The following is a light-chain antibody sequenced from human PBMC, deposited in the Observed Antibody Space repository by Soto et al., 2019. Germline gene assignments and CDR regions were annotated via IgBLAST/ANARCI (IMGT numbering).Light chain of an antibody. V-gene: IGLV2-14*01. CDR2: EVS. CDR3: SSYTSRTSVV. J-gene: IGLJ2*01. CDR1: SSDAGRYNY. Sequence: QSALTQPASVSGSPGQSITISCTGTSSDAGRYNYVSWYQQYPGKAPKLIIFEVSIRPSGVSNRFSGSKSGTTASLTISGLQIEDEADYYCSSYTSRTSVVFGGGTKLTVL.